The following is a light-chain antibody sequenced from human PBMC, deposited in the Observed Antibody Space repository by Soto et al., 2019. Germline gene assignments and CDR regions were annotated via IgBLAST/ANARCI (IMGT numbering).Light chain of an antibody. J-gene: IGLJ2*01. V-gene: IGLV2-11*01. CDR1: SSDVGAYNY. CDR3: CSCTSSQTVV. CDR2: DVN. Sequence: QSALTQPRSVSGSPGQSFTISCTGTSSDVGAYNYVSWYQQHPGKAPKLMIYDVNKRPSGVPYRFSGSKSGNTASLTISGLQAEDEADYYCCSCTSSQTVVFGGGTKLTVL.